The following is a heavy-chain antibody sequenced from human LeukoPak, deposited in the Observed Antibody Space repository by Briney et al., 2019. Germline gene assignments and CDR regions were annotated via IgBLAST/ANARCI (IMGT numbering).Heavy chain of an antibody. D-gene: IGHD1-1*01. J-gene: IGHJ5*02. CDR2: IYYSGST. V-gene: IGHV4-39*01. CDR1: GGSISSSSYY. Sequence: PSETLSLTCTVSGGSISSSSYYWGWIRQPPGKGLEWIGSIYYSGSTYYNPSLKSRVTISVDTSKNQFSLKLSSVTAADTAVYYCARRTGIRWFDPWGQGTLATVSS. CDR3: ARRTGIRWFDP.